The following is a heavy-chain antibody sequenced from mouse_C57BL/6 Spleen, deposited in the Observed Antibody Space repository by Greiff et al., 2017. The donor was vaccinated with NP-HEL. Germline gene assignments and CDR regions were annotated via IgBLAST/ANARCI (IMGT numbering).Heavy chain of an antibody. V-gene: IGHV1-72*01. Sequence: VQLQQPGAELVKPGASVNLSCKASGYTFTSYWMHWVKQRPGRGLEWIGRIDPNSGGTKYNEKFKSKATLTVDKPSSTAYMQLSSLTSEDSAVYYCARCDGYSPFYYAMDYWGQGTSVTVSS. D-gene: IGHD2-3*01. CDR1: GYTFTSYW. CDR3: ARCDGYSPFYYAMDY. J-gene: IGHJ4*01. CDR2: IDPNSGGT.